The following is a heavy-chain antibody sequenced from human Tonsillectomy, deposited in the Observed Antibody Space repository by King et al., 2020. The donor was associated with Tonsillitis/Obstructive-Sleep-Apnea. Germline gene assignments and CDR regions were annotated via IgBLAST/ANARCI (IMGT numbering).Heavy chain of an antibody. D-gene: IGHD2/OR15-2a*01. CDR2: IWSDGTNK. CDR1: GFTFRNNG. V-gene: IGHV3-33*01. Sequence: VQLVESGGGVVQPGRSLRLSCTASGFTFRNNGMHWVRQAPGKGLEWVAVIWSDGTNKYYADSVKGRFTISRDNSKNMLYLEMNSLGAEDTAVYYCARGGRLLLRGDLAYWGQGILVRVSS. CDR3: ARGGRLLLRGDLAY. J-gene: IGHJ4*02.